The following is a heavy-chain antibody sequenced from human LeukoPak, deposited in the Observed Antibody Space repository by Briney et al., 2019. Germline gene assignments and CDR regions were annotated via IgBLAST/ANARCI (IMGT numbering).Heavy chain of an antibody. CDR3: ASRRLGNDY. V-gene: IGHV4-38-2*02. D-gene: IGHD7-27*01. CDR1: GYSISSGYY. CDR2: IYHSGST. Sequence: PSETLSLTCTVSGYSISSGYYWGWLRQPPGKGLEWIGSIYHSGSTYYNPPLKSQVTISVDTSKNQFSLKLTSVTAADTAVYYCASRRLGNDYWGQGTLVTVSS. J-gene: IGHJ4*02.